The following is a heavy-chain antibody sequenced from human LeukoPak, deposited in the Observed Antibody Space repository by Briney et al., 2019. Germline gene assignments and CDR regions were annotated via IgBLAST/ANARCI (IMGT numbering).Heavy chain of an antibody. CDR1: GFTFSNAW. V-gene: IGHV3-15*01. CDR3: TTALD. Sequence: GGSLRLSCAASGFTFSNAWMSWVRQAPGKGLEWVGHIKRTSDGGTTAYAAPVKGRFTISRDDSKNTLYLQMSSLKTEDTAVYFCTTALDWGQGTLVTVSS. CDR2: IKRTSDGGTT. J-gene: IGHJ4*02.